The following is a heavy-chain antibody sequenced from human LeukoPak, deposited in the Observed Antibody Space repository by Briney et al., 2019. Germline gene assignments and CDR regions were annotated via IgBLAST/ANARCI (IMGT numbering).Heavy chain of an antibody. CDR2: IYSGGST. CDR1: GFTVSSNY. Sequence: TGGSLRLSCAASGFTVSSNYMSWVRQAPGKGLEWVSVIYSGGSTYDADSVKGGFTISRDNSKTTLYLQMNSLRAEDTAVYYCARDSQFDGPADYWGQGTLVTVSS. CDR3: ARDSQFDGPADY. D-gene: IGHD5-24*01. V-gene: IGHV3-53*01. J-gene: IGHJ4*02.